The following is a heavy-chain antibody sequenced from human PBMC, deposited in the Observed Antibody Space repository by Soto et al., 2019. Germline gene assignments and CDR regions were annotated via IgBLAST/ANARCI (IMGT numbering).Heavy chain of an antibody. V-gene: IGHV4-59*01. Sequence: SETLSLTSTVSGGSIRSYYWSWIRQPPGKGLEWIGYIYYSGSTNYNPSLKSRVTISVDTSKNQFSLKLSSVTAADTAVYYCAREGYCTNGVCFPYNWFDPWGQGTLVTVSS. CDR1: GGSIRSYY. D-gene: IGHD2-8*01. CDR3: AREGYCTNGVCFPYNWFDP. J-gene: IGHJ5*02. CDR2: IYYSGST.